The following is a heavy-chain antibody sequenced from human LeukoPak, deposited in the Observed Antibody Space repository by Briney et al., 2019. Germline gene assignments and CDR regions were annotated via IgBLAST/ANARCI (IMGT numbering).Heavy chain of an antibody. Sequence: SETLSLTCAVYGGSFSGYYWSWIRQPPGKGLEWIGEINHSGSTNYNPSLQSRVTMYVDTSKNQFSLRMSSVTAADTAIYYCVRTCGRGAVDPGTSGYINYWGRGSLVTVSS. CDR2: INHSGST. CDR1: GGSFSGYY. D-gene: IGHD3-22*01. J-gene: IGHJ4*01. CDR3: VRTCGRGAVDPGTSGYINY. V-gene: IGHV4-34*01.